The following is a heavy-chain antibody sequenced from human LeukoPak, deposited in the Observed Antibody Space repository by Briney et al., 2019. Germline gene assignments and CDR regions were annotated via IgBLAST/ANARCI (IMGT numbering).Heavy chain of an antibody. J-gene: IGHJ4*02. V-gene: IGHV1-69*13. CDR1: GGTFSSYA. Sequence: SVTVSCKASGGTFSSYAISWVRQAPGQGLEWMGGIIPIFGTANYAQKFQGRVTITADESTSTAYMELSSLRSEDTAVYYCARARVVPADHNPFDYWGQGTLVTVSS. D-gene: IGHD2-2*01. CDR2: IIPIFGTA. CDR3: ARARVVPADHNPFDY.